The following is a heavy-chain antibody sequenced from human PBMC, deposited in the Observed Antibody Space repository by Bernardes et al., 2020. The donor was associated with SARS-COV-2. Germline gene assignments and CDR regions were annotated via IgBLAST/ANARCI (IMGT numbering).Heavy chain of an antibody. D-gene: IGHD6-19*01. CDR3: ARDGSGWSHQSWFDP. J-gene: IGHJ5*02. CDR1: GFTVSSNY. Sequence: GGSLRLSRAASGFTVSSNYMSWVRQAPGKGLEWVSVIYSGGSTYYADSVKGRFTISRDNSKNTLYLQMNSLRAEDTAVYYCARDGSGWSHQSWFDPWGQGTLVTVSS. V-gene: IGHV3-66*02. CDR2: IYSGGST.